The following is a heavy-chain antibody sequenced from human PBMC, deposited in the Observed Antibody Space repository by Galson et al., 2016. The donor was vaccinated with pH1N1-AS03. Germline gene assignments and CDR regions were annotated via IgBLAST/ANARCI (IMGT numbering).Heavy chain of an antibody. D-gene: IGHD3-3*01. CDR2: ISAYYGDT. Sequence: SVKVSCKASGYTFTTYGISWVRQAPGQGLEWMGWISAYYGDTHFAHKFQERVTLTRDTSTATAYMELRNLRSDDTAVYYCVGESESAGVVLFNYWGQGTLVTVSS. CDR3: VGESESAGVVLFNY. V-gene: IGHV1-18*01. CDR1: GYTFTTYG. J-gene: IGHJ4*02.